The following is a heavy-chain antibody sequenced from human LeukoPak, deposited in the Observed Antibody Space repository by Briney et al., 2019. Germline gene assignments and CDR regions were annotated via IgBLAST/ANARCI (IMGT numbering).Heavy chain of an antibody. CDR3: ARGTVVQDWFDP. D-gene: IGHD3-22*01. V-gene: IGHV4-34*01. CDR2: INHSGST. Sequence: SETLSLTCAVYGGSFSGYYWSWIRQPPGKGLEWIGEINHSGSTNYNPSLKSRVTISVDTSKNQFSLKLSSVTAADTAVYYCARGTVVQDWFDPWGQGTLVTVSS. CDR1: GGSFSGYY. J-gene: IGHJ5*02.